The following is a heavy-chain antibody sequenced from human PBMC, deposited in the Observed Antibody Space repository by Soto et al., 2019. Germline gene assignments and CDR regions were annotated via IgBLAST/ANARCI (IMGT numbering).Heavy chain of an antibody. CDR3: ARDSVAEANYYYYGMDV. CDR1: GGTFSSYA. Sequence: QVQLVQSGAEVQKPGSSVKVSCKASGGTFSSYAISWVRQAPGQGLEWMGGIIPIFGTANYAQKFQGRVTIPADESTSTAYMELSSLRSEDTAVYYCARDSVAEANYYYYGMDVWGQGTTVTVSS. J-gene: IGHJ6*02. D-gene: IGHD3-10*01. CDR2: IIPIFGTA. V-gene: IGHV1-69*01.